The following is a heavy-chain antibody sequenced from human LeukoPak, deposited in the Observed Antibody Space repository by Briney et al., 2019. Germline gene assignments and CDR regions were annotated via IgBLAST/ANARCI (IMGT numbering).Heavy chain of an antibody. D-gene: IGHD6-19*01. J-gene: IGHJ5*02. CDR3: AKGSGSGWYGWFAP. Sequence: QPGGSLRLSYAASGFTFSSYAMTWVRQAPGKGLEWVSSIDASGGSTYYADSVKGRFTISRDNSKNTFFLQMNTLRAADTAVYYCAKGSGSGWYGWFAPWGQGTLVTVSS. CDR2: IDASGGST. CDR1: GFTFSSYA. V-gene: IGHV3-23*01.